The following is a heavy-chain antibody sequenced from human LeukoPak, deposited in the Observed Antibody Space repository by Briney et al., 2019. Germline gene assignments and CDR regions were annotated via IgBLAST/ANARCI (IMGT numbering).Heavy chain of an antibody. CDR3: ARLLADNYYGGNSISDY. CDR1: GGSISSGDYY. J-gene: IGHJ4*02. D-gene: IGHD4-23*01. V-gene: IGHV4-30-4*01. Sequence: PSETLSLTCTVSGGSISSGDYYWSWIRQPPGTGLEWIGYIYYSGSTYYNPSLKSRVTISVDTSKNQFSLKLSSVTAADTAVYYCARLLADNYYGGNSISDYWGQGTLVTVSS. CDR2: IYYSGST.